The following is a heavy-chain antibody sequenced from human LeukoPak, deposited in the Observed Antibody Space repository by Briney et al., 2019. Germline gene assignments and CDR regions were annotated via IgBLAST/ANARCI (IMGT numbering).Heavy chain of an antibody. CDR2: ISSSGSTI. V-gene: IGHV3-11*04. CDR3: ARDSGSYLNY. Sequence: GGSLRLSRAASRFTPCDYYMSWICPAPREGLEWVSYISSSGSTIYYADSVKGRFTISRDNAKNSLYLQMSSLRAEDTAVYYCARDSGSYLNYWGQGTLVTVSS. CDR1: RFTPCDYY. D-gene: IGHD1-26*01. J-gene: IGHJ4*02.